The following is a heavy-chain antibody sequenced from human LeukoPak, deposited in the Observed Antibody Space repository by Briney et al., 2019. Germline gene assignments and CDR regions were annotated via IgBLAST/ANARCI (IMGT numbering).Heavy chain of an antibody. Sequence: GGSLRLSCVASGFTFSNYAMHWVRQAPGKGLEWVAIILYDGSNKYYADSVKGRFTISRDNSKNTLYPQMNSLRAEDTAVYYCARESVLRYFDFEYWGQGTLVTVPS. CDR3: ARESVLRYFDFEY. CDR1: GFTFSNYA. CDR2: ILYDGSNK. J-gene: IGHJ4*02. V-gene: IGHV3-30-3*01. D-gene: IGHD3-9*01.